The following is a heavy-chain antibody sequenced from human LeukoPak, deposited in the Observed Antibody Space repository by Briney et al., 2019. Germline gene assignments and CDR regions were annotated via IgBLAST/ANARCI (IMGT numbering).Heavy chain of an antibody. V-gene: IGHV1-18*01. CDR1: GYTFTSYS. CDR2: ISTYNGNT. Sequence: ASVKVSFKASGYTFTSYSLSWVRQAPGQGLEWMGWISTYNGNTNYAQKLQGRVTMTTDTATSTAYMELRSLRSDDTAVYYCARECRRHYDFWSSGGNAFDIWGQGTMVTVSS. J-gene: IGHJ3*02. D-gene: IGHD3-3*01. CDR3: ARECRRHYDFWSSGGNAFDI.